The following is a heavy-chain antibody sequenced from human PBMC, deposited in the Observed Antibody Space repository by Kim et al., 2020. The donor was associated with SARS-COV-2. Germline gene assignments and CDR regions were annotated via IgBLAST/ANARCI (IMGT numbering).Heavy chain of an antibody. D-gene: IGHD6-19*01. CDR2: IIPIFGTA. CDR1: GGTFSSYA. V-gene: IGHV1-69*13. J-gene: IGHJ4*02. CDR3: ARTMNIAVAGSVLDY. Sequence: SVKVSCKASGGTFSSYAISWVRQAPGQGLEWMGGIIPIFGTANYAQKFQGRVTITADESTSTAYMELSSLRSEDTAVYYCARTMNIAVAGSVLDYWGQGTLVTVSS.